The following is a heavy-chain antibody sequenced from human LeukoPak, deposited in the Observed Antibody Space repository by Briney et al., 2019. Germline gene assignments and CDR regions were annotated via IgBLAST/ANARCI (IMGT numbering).Heavy chain of an antibody. CDR3: ARLPNVVPWYFDL. CDR1: GYSFTSYW. J-gene: IGHJ2*01. D-gene: IGHD2-2*01. CDR2: IYPGDSDT. Sequence: GESLKISCKGSGYSFTSYWIGWVRQMPGKGLEWMGIIYPGDSDTRYSPSFQGQVTISADKSISTAYLQRSSLKASDTAMYYCARLPNVVPWYFDLWGRGTLVTVSS. V-gene: IGHV5-51*01.